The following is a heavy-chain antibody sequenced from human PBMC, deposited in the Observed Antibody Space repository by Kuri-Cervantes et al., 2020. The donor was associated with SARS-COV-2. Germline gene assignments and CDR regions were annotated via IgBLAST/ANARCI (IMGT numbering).Heavy chain of an antibody. CDR2: IFHDGSI. CDR3: ARESTYTFDI. J-gene: IGHJ3*02. Sequence: GSLRLSCVVSGGAINTYNWWTWVRQPPGKGLQWIGEIFHDGSIKFNPSLSLRGRVTMSLDKSKNHFSLNLTSVTAADTAVYYCARESTYTFDIWGQGTLVTVSS. V-gene: IGHV4-4*02. D-gene: IGHD2-2*02. CDR1: GGAINTYNW.